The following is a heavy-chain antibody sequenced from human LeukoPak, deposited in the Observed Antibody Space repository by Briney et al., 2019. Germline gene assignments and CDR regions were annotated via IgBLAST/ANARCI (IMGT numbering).Heavy chain of an antibody. CDR2: ISWDGGST. CDR1: GFTFDDYA. D-gene: IGHD3-10*01. V-gene: IGHV3-43D*03. J-gene: IGHJ4*02. CDR3: AKDDGSGNYNNFDY. Sequence: PGGSLRLSCAASGFTFDDYAMHWVRQAPGKGLEWVSLISWDGGSTYYADSVKGRFTISRDNSKNSLYLQMNSLRAEDTALYYCAKDDGSGNYNNFDYWGQGTLVTVSS.